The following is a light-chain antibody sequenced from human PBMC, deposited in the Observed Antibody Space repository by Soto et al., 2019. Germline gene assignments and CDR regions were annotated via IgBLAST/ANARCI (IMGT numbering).Light chain of an antibody. CDR2: DVS. CDR3: SSYSSSSTLVV. Sequence: QSVLTQPASVSGSPGQSITISCTGTSSDVGGYDYVSWYQQYPGKAPKLMIYDVSNRPSGVSNRFSGSKSGNTASLTISGLQAEDEADYYCSSYSSSSTLVVFGGGTKVT. CDR1: SSDVGGYDY. V-gene: IGLV2-14*03. J-gene: IGLJ2*01.